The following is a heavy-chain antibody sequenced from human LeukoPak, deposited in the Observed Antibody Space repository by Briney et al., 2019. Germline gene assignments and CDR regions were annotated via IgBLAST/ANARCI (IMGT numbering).Heavy chain of an antibody. D-gene: IGHD2-2*01. J-gene: IGHJ1*01. V-gene: IGHV3-64D*06. Sequence: GSLRLSFSASGFTFSSYAMHWVRQAPGKGLEYVSAISSNGGSTYYADSVKGGFTISRDNSKNTLYLQMSSLRAEDTAVYYCVKGVGRSTSPNLGRHWGQGTLVTVSS. CDR1: GFTFSSYA. CDR2: ISSNGGST. CDR3: VKGVGRSTSPNLGRH.